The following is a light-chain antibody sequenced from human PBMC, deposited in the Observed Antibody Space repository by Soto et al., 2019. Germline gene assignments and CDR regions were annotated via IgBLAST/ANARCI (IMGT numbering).Light chain of an antibody. CDR2: GAS. CDR1: QSVSSSY. J-gene: IGKJ2*01. Sequence: EIVLTQSPGTLSLSPGERATLSCRASQSVSSSYLAWYQQKPGQAPRLLIYGASSRATGMPDRFSGSGSGTDFTLTIRRLEPEDFAVYYCQQYGASPYTFGQGTKLETK. CDR3: QQYGASPYT. V-gene: IGKV3-20*01.